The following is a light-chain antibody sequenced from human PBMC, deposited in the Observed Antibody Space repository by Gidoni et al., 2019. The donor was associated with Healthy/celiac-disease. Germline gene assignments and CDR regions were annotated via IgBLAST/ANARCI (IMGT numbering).Light chain of an antibody. CDR1: QDISNY. V-gene: IGKV1-33*01. Sequence: DILMTQSPSSLSASVGDRVTITCQASQDISNYLNWYQQKPGKAPKLLIYDASNLETGVPSRFSGSGSGTDFTFTISSLQPEDIATYYCQQYDNLLSITFGQGTRLEIK. CDR3: QQYDNLLSIT. CDR2: DAS. J-gene: IGKJ5*01.